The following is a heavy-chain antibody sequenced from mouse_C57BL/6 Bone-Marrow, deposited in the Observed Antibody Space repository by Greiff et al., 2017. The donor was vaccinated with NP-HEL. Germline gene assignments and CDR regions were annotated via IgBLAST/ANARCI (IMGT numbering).Heavy chain of an antibody. Sequence: EVQRVESGPVLVKPGASVKMSCKASGYTFTDYYMNWVKQSHGKSLEWIGVINPYNGGTSYNQKFKGKATLTVDKSSSTAYMELNSLTSEDSAVYYCASTYYSNYGAMDYWGQGTSVTVSS. V-gene: IGHV1-19*01. J-gene: IGHJ4*01. CDR3: ASTYYSNYGAMDY. CDR1: GYTFTDYY. CDR2: INPYNGGT. D-gene: IGHD2-5*01.